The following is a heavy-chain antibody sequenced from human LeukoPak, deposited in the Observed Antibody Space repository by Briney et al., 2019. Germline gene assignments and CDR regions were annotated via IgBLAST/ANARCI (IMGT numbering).Heavy chain of an antibody. J-gene: IGHJ4*02. V-gene: IGHV3-74*01. CDR1: GFTSVNYW. Sequence: PGGSLRLSRSASGFTSVNYWIHSVRQGPGKGLMWVSRINTESSSTTYADSVQGRFTISRDNAKNTVYLQMNSLRAEDTAVYYCASSLVRYYFDYWGQGTLVTVSS. CDR2: INTESSST. D-gene: IGHD3-10*01. CDR3: ASSLVRYYFDY.